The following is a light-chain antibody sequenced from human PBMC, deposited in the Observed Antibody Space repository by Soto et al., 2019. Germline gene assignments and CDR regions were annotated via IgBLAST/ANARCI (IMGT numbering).Light chain of an antibody. CDR2: KTT. CDR1: QSISSW. V-gene: IGKV1-5*03. J-gene: IGKJ2*01. CDR3: QQYNSYPYS. Sequence: DIQMTQSPSTLSASVGDRVTITCRASQSISSWLPWYQQKPGKAPKLLIYKTTSLESGIPSWFSGSGSGTDVTLTISSLQPDDFATYYCQQYNSYPYSFGQGTKLEIK.